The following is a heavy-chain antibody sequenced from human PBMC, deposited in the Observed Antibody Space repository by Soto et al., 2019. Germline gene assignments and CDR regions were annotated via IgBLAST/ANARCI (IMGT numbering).Heavy chain of an antibody. CDR2: IVVGSGNT. Sequence: ASVKVSCKASGFTFTSSAMQWVRQARGQRLEGIGWIVVGSGNTNYAQKFQERVTITRDMSTSTAYMELSSLRSEDTAVYYCAAFTVTTIYYNLQNYMDVWGKGTTVTVSS. J-gene: IGHJ6*03. CDR3: AAFTVTTIYYNLQNYMDV. V-gene: IGHV1-58*02. CDR1: GFTFTSSA. D-gene: IGHD4-4*01.